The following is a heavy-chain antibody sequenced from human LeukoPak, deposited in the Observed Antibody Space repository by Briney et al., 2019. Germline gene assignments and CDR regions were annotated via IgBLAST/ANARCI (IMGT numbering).Heavy chain of an antibody. CDR1: AYSISDGWV. CDR2: IYRSGTT. V-gene: IGHV4-38-2*02. Sequence: SGTLSLTCTVSAYSISDGWVWGMIRQPPGKGLEWIGSIYRSGTTYYNPSLKSRVTMSVDTSNNQFSLKLTSVTAADTAMYYCSRLSHVAGAPKVSWFDPWGQATLVTVSS. D-gene: IGHD1-26*01. CDR3: SRLSHVAGAPKVSWFDP. J-gene: IGHJ5*02.